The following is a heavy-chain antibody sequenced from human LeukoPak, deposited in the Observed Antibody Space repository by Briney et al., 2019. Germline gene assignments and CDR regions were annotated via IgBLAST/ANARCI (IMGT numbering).Heavy chain of an antibody. J-gene: IGHJ4*02. CDR1: GFTFSSYG. CDR2: INWNGGST. V-gene: IGHV3-20*04. Sequence: GGSLRLSCAASGFTFSSYGMHWVRQAPGKGLEWVSGINWNGGSTGYADSVKGRFTISRDNAKNSLYLQMNSLRAEDTALYYCAREQWLAYFDYWGQGTLVTVSS. CDR3: AREQWLAYFDY. D-gene: IGHD6-19*01.